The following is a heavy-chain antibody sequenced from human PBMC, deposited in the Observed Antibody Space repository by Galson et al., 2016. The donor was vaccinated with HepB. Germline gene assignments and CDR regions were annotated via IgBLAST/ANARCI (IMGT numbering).Heavy chain of an antibody. V-gene: IGHV3-7*01. CDR2: INRDGSVT. CDR3: ARETHGGHYDEN. D-gene: IGHD4-23*01. Sequence: SLRLSCAGSGFTFSSYWMTWVRQAPGKGLEWVANINRDGSVTHYVDSVEGRFTISRDNAKNTLFLHMNSLRVEDTALYYCARETHGGHYDENWGQGTLVTVSS. J-gene: IGHJ1*01. CDR1: GFTFSSYW.